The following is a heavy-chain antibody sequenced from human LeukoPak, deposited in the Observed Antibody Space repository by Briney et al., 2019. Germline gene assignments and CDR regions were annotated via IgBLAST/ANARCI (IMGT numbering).Heavy chain of an antibody. D-gene: IGHD5-12*01. CDR1: AFTFSSYA. V-gene: IGHV3-23*01. CDR2: ISGSAATT. J-gene: IGHJ6*02. Sequence: GGSLRLSCAASAFTFSSYAMSWVRQAPGKGLEWVSGISGSAATTYYADSVKGRFTISRDNSKNTLYLQMNSLRAEDTAVYYCAKGVYSGYDYDYYYGLDVWGQGTTVTVSS. CDR3: AKGVYSGYDYDYYYGLDV.